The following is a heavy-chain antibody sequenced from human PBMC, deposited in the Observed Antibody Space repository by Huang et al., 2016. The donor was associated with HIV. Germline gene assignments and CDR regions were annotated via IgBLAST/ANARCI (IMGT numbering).Heavy chain of an antibody. CDR1: GGTFSSYA. J-gene: IGHJ5*02. CDR3: VRDRKYDNAWYWFDP. D-gene: IGHD1-1*01. Sequence: QVQLVQSAAEVKKPGSSVRVSCEASGGTFSSYAINWVRQAHGQGLEWMGGIIPIFGTPNYAQKFQGRVTITADESTSTAYMELSSLRSDDTAVYYCVRDRKYDNAWYWFDPWGQGTLVTVSS. V-gene: IGHV1-69*01. CDR2: IIPIFGTP.